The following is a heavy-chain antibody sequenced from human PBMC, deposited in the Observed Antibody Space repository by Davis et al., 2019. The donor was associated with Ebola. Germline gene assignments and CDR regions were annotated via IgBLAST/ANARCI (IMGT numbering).Heavy chain of an antibody. Sequence: GESLKISCAASGFTFSSYGMHWVRQAPGKGLEWVAVISYDGSNKYYADSVKGRFTISRDNSKNTLYLQMNSLRAEDTAVYYCAKDTRDGYNPDLFDYWGQGTLVTVSS. J-gene: IGHJ4*02. CDR2: ISYDGSNK. CDR1: GFTFSSYG. D-gene: IGHD5-24*01. V-gene: IGHV3-30*18. CDR3: AKDTRDGYNPDLFDY.